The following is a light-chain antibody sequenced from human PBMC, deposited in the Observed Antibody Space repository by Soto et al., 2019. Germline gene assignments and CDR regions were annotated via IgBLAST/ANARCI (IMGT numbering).Light chain of an antibody. CDR3: SSYTSSSTYV. CDR1: SSDIGAYNY. CDR2: EVS. J-gene: IGLJ1*01. Sequence: QSVLTQPASVSGSPGQSITISCTGTSSDIGAYNYVSWNQQHPGKAPKLMIYEVSNRPSGVSNRFSGSKSGNTASLTISGLQAEDEADYYYSSYTSSSTYVFGTGTKLTVL. V-gene: IGLV2-14*01.